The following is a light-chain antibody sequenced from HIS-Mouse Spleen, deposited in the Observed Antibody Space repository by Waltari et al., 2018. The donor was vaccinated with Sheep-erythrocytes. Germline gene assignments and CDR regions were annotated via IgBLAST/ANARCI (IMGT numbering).Light chain of an antibody. CDR3: CSYAGSYNHV. J-gene: IGLJ1*01. Sequence: QSALTQPRSVSGSPGQSVTISCTGTSSDVGGYNSVSWYQQHPGKAPKLMMYDVSKRPAVVPHRFSGSKSGNTASLTISGLQAEDEADYYCCSYAGSYNHVFATGTKVTVL. CDR2: DVS. CDR1: SSDVGGYNS. V-gene: IGLV2-11*01.